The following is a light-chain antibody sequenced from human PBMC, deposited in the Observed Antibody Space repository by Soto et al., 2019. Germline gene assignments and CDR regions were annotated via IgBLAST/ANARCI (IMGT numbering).Light chain of an antibody. J-gene: IGKJ2*01. Sequence: DIQMTQSPSTLSASVGDRVTITCRASHSISGWLAWYQQKPGKAPKLLISQASSIESGVPSRFSGSGSGTEFTLTISSLQPDDFASYHCQQYNSYPYTFGQGTNLEI. CDR3: QQYNSYPYT. CDR1: HSISGW. V-gene: IGKV1-5*03. CDR2: QAS.